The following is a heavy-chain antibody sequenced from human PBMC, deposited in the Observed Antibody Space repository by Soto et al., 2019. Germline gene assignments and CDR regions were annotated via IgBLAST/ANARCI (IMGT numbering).Heavy chain of an antibody. V-gene: IGHV6-1*01. CDR2: TYYKSKWNN. CDR3: AKGDQAFDI. CDR1: GDSVSSNSAA. J-gene: IGHJ3*02. Sequence: SQTLSLTCAISGDSVSSNSAAWNWIRQSPSRVLEWLGRTYYKSKWNNNYAVSVKSRITINPDTSKNQFSLQLKSVTPEHTAMYYCAKGDQAFDIWGEGTMVT.